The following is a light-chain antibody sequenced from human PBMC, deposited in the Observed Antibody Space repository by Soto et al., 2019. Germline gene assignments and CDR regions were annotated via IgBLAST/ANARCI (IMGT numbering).Light chain of an antibody. CDR3: CSYAGSLV. CDR2: DVS. V-gene: IGLV2-11*01. Sequence: QSALTQPRSVSGSPGQSVTISCTGTSSDVGGYNYVSWYQQHPGKAPKLMIYDVSKRPSGVPDRFSGSKSGNTASLTISGLKAEDEADYYCCSYAGSLVFGRGTKLTVL. CDR1: SSDVGGYNY. J-gene: IGLJ3*02.